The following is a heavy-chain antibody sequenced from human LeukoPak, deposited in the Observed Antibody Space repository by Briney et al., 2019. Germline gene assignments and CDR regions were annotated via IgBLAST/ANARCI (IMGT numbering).Heavy chain of an antibody. V-gene: IGHV4-39*01. CDR1: GGSISSSSYY. CDR3: ARLISITMIVVVTVNDAFDI. CDR2: IYYIGST. D-gene: IGHD3-22*01. Sequence: PSETLSLTCTVSGGSISSSSYYWGWIRQPPGKGLEWIGSIYYIGSTCYNPSLKSRVTISVDTSKNQFSLKLSSVTAADTAVYYCARLISITMIVVVTVNDAFDIWGQGTMVTVSS. J-gene: IGHJ3*02.